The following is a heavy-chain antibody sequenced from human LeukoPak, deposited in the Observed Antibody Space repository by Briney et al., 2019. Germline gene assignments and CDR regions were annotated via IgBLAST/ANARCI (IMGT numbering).Heavy chain of an antibody. CDR2: INGDGTST. CDR1: GFTFSDYW. Sequence: GGSLRLSCAASGFTFSDYWMHWVRQAPGKGLVWVSRINGDGTSTRYADSVKGRFTISRDNAKNTLYLQMNSLKTEDTAVYYCTRASVVGVTGLPDYWGQGTLVTVSS. CDR3: TRASVVGVTGLPDY. D-gene: IGHD3-16*01. V-gene: IGHV3-74*01. J-gene: IGHJ4*02.